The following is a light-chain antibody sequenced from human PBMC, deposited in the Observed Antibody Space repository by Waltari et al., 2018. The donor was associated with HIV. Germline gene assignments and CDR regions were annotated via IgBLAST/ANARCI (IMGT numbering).Light chain of an antibody. CDR3: QQYGTSPLT. CDR1: QSVSNNY. CDR2: GAS. J-gene: IGKJ4*01. Sequence: EIVFTQSPGTLSLSPGERATLSCSASQSVSNNYLAWYQQKPGQAPRLLIYGASSRATGSPDRFSGSGSGTDFTLTISRLEPEDFAVYYCQQYGTSPLTFGGGTNVDMK. V-gene: IGKV3-20*01.